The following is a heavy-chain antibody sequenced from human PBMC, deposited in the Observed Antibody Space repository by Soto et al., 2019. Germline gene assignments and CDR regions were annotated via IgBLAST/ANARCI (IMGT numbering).Heavy chain of an antibody. J-gene: IGHJ6*02. CDR1: GFIFSGSA. CDR2: IRSRANNFAT. V-gene: IGHV3-73*01. Sequence: LRLSCAASGFIFSGSAIHWVRQASGKGLEWVGRIRSRANNFATSSAASVKGRFTFSRDDSKDTAYLQMNTLKPEDTAVYYCARGQGAAIGDYYYHGMDVWGQGTTVTVSS. CDR3: ARGQGAAIGDYYYHGMDV. D-gene: IGHD2-2*02.